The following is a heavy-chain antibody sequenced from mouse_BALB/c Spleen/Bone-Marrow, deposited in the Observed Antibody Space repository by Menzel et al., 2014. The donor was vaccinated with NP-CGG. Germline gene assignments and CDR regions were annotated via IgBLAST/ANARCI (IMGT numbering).Heavy chain of an antibody. CDR3: ARSADWYFDV. CDR2: ITYSGIT. CDR1: GYSITSDYA. J-gene: IGHJ1*01. Sequence: EVKLVESGPGLVKPSQSLSLTCTVTGYSITSDYAWNWIRQFPGNKLEWMGYITYSGITSYNPSLKSRISITRDTSKNQFFLQLNSVTTEDTATYYRARSADWYFDVWGAGTTVTVSS. V-gene: IGHV3-2*02.